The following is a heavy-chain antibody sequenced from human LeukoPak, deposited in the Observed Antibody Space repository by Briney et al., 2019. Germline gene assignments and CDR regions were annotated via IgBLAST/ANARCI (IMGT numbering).Heavy chain of an antibody. D-gene: IGHD4-17*01. CDR2: ISDTGEST. CDR1: GFTFSRYD. V-gene: IGHV3-23*01. Sequence: GGSLRLSCAASGFTFSRYDMSWVRQAPGKGLEWVSGISDTGESTYYVDSVKGRFTISRDNSKNTLYLQMNSLRAEDTAVYHCAKERTETRAYFDYWGQGTLVSVSS. J-gene: IGHJ4*02. CDR3: AKERTETRAYFDY.